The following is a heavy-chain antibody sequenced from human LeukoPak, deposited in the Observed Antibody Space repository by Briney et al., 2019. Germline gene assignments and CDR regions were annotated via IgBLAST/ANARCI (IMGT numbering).Heavy chain of an antibody. D-gene: IGHD3-22*01. Sequence: SETLSLTCTVSGGSISSSSYYWGWIRQPPGKGLEWIGEINHSGSTNYNPSLKSRVTISVDTSKNQFSLKLSSVTAADTAVYYCATKTYYYDSSGYYSAFDIWGQGTMVTVSS. CDR3: ATKTYYYDSSGYYSAFDI. J-gene: IGHJ3*02. CDR1: GGSISSSSYY. CDR2: INHSGST. V-gene: IGHV4-39*07.